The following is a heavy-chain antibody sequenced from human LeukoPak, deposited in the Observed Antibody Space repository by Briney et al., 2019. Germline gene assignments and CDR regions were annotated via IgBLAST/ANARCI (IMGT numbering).Heavy chain of an antibody. Sequence: GGSLRLSCAASGFTFSSYGMHWVRQAPGKGLERVAVIWYDGSNKYYADSVKGRFTISRDNSKNTLYLQMNSLRAEDTAVYYCARSNSSGWYSPPGYWGQGTLVTVSS. D-gene: IGHD6-19*01. V-gene: IGHV3-33*01. CDR3: ARSNSSGWYSPPGY. CDR2: IWYDGSNK. CDR1: GFTFSSYG. J-gene: IGHJ4*02.